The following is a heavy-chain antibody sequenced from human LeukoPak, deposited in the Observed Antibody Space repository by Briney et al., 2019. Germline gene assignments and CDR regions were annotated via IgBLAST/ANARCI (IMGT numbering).Heavy chain of an antibody. V-gene: IGHV4-39*07. J-gene: IGHJ4*02. CDR3: ARAQGGYLFDY. CDR1: GGSISSSSYY. CDR2: IYYSGIT. D-gene: IGHD5-18*01. Sequence: PSETLSLTCTVSGGSISSSSYYWGWVRQPPGKGLEWIGSIYYSGITYYNASLKSRVIISVDTSKNQFSLKLSSVTAADTAVYYCARAQGGYLFDYWGQGTLVTVSS.